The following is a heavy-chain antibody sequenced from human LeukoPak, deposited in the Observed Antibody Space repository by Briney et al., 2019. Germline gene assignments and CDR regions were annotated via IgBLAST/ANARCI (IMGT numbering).Heavy chain of an antibody. J-gene: IGHJ4*02. CDR1: VYIFSTYG. CDR3: ARRRSEEFDFDC. D-gene: IGHD6-19*01. CDR2: ISGYNGNT. V-gene: IGHV1-18*01. Sequence: GASVKVSCKASVYIFSTYGISWVRQAPGQGLEWMGCISGYNGNTNYAQKLQGSVTMTTDTSTSTAYIERRRLRADDTAVYYCARRRSEEFDFDCWGQGTLVTVSS.